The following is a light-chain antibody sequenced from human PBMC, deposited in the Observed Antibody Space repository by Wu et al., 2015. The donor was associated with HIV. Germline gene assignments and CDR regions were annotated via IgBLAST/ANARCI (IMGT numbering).Light chain of an antibody. J-gene: IGKJ1*01. V-gene: IGKV3-15*01. Sequence: EIVMTQSPATLSVSPGESATLSCRAGQSVSSKFAWYQQKLGQAPRLLIYDTSTRATGFPARFSGSGSGTEFTLTISSMHSEDVALYYCQQYYDWPWTFGQGTYVEIK. CDR1: QSVSSK. CDR3: QQYYDWPWT. CDR2: DTS.